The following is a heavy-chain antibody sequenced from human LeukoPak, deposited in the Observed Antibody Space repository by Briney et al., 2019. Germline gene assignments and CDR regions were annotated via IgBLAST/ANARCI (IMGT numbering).Heavy chain of an antibody. CDR1: GGTFNSYA. J-gene: IGHJ6*03. V-gene: IGHV1-69*05. CDR3: ASDYSNSTAEYYYYYYMDV. D-gene: IGHD4-11*01. CDR2: IIPIFGTA. Sequence: EASVKVFCKASGGTFNSYAISWVRQAPGQGLEWMRGIIPIFGTANYAQKFQGRVTITTDESTSTAYMELSSLRSEDTAVYYCASDYSNSTAEYYYYYYMDVWGKGTTVTVSS.